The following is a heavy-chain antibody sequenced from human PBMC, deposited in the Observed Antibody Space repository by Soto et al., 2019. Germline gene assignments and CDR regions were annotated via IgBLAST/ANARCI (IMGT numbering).Heavy chain of an antibody. J-gene: IGHJ6*02. Sequence: PSETLSLTCTVSGGPISSYYWSWIRQPPGKGLEWIGYIYYSGSTNYNPSLKSRVTISVDTSKNQFSLKLSSVTAADTAVYYCARAAGYCSSTSCYYYYYYGMDVWGQGTTVTVSS. CDR1: GGPISSYY. CDR3: ARAAGYCSSTSCYYYYYYGMDV. D-gene: IGHD2-2*01. V-gene: IGHV4-59*01. CDR2: IYYSGST.